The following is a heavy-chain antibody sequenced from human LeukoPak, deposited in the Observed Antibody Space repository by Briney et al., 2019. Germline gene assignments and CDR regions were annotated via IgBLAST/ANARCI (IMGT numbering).Heavy chain of an antibody. V-gene: IGHV3-23*01. CDR2: ISGSGGST. Sequence: GGSLRLSCAASGFTFNNYAVSWVRQAPGKGLEWVSVISGSGGSTYYADSVKGRFTISRDNSKNTLYVQMNSLRAEDTAVYYCAKGLGGTWIRHYFDYWGQGTLVTVSS. D-gene: IGHD1-1*01. CDR1: GFTFNNYA. CDR3: AKGLGGTWIRHYFDY. J-gene: IGHJ4*02.